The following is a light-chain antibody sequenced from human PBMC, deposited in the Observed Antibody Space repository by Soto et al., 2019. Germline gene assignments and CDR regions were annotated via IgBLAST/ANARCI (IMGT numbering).Light chain of an antibody. V-gene: IGLV2-23*02. CDR2: EVT. J-gene: IGLJ6*01. CDR1: SDIGNYNL. CDR3: ASYAGSRTYV. Sequence: QSVVTQPASVSGSPGQSVTISCSGSDIGNYNLVSWYQHLPGRAPKLLIFEVTMRLSGISDRFSGSKSASTASLTISGLQAEDEGDYYCASYAGSRTYVFGSGTKLTVL.